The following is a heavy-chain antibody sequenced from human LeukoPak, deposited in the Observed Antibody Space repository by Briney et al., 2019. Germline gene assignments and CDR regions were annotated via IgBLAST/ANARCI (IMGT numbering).Heavy chain of an antibody. CDR2: IYYTGST. CDR3: AGGGPMSSGYAGDGFDI. CDR1: GDSTRSYY. Sequence: SETLSLTCTVSGDSTRSYYWSWIRQPPGKGLEWIGYIYYTGSTNYNPSLKSRVTISIDTPENQFSLHLTSVTAADTAVYYCAGGGPMSSGYAGDGFDIWGQGTLVTVSS. J-gene: IGHJ3*02. D-gene: IGHD3-22*01. V-gene: IGHV4-59*01.